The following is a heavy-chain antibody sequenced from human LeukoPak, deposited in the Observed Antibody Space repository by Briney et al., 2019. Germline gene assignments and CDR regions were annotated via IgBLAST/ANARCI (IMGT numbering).Heavy chain of an antibody. V-gene: IGHV4-39*07. D-gene: IGHD3-3*01. CDR2: IYYSGST. CDR3: ARGLLSDFPLYYFDY. J-gene: IGHJ4*02. CDR1: GGSISSSSYY. Sequence: SETLSLTCTVSGGSISSSSYYWGWIRQPPGKGLEWIGSIYYSGSTYYNPSLKSRVTISVDTSKNQFSLKLSSVTAADTAVYYCARGLLSDFPLYYFDYWGQGTLVTVSS.